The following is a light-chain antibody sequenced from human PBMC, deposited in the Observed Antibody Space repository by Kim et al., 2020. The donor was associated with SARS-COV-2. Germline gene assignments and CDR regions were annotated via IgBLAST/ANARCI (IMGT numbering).Light chain of an antibody. Sequence: ASVKLTCTLSSGHSIYASAWHQQQPEKGPRYLMKLNSDGSHSKGDGIPDRFSGSGSGAERYLTISSLQSEDEADYYCQTWGTGIRVFGGGTQLTVL. CDR1: SGHSIYA. V-gene: IGLV4-69*01. J-gene: IGLJ3*02. CDR2: LNSDGSH. CDR3: QTWGTGIRV.